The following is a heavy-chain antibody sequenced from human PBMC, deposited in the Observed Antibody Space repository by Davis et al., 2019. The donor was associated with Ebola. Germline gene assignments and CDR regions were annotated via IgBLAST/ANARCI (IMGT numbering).Heavy chain of an antibody. Sequence: ASVKVSCKASGYTFTSYGISWVRQAPGQGLEWMGWISAYNGNTNYAQSLQGRVTMTTGTSTNTAYMELRSLRSDDTAIYYCARDRLPGGALGAFDIWGQGTMVTVSS. CDR2: ISAYNGNT. D-gene: IGHD3-10*01. CDR1: GYTFTSYG. J-gene: IGHJ3*02. CDR3: ARDRLPGGALGAFDI. V-gene: IGHV1-18*01.